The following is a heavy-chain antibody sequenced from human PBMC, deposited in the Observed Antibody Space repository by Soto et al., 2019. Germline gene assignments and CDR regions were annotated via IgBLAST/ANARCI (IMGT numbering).Heavy chain of an antibody. Sequence: QVQLVESGGGVVQPGRSLRLSCAASGFTFSSYGMHWVRQAPGKGLEWVAVISYDGSNKYYADSVKGRFTISRDNSKNTLYLQMNSLRAEDTAGYYCAKDGRGGEWLPSHHYYGKDVWGQGTTVTVS. D-gene: IGHD5-12*01. CDR2: ISYDGSNK. V-gene: IGHV3-30*18. CDR3: AKDGRGGEWLPSHHYYGKDV. J-gene: IGHJ6*02. CDR1: GFTFSSYG.